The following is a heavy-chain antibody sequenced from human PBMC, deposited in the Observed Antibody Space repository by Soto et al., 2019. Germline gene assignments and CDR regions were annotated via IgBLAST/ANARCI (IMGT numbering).Heavy chain of an antibody. J-gene: IGHJ5*02. Sequence: SETLSLTCTVSGDSISTYYWSWIRQPPGKGLEWIAYIYYTGNTYYNPSLKSRVTISMDTSKNQFSLKLSSVTAADTAVHYCARYYYDSSGYYYGWFDPWGQGTLVTVSS. CDR3: ARYYYDSSGYYYGWFDP. D-gene: IGHD3-22*01. CDR2: IYYTGNT. V-gene: IGHV4-59*01. CDR1: GDSISTYY.